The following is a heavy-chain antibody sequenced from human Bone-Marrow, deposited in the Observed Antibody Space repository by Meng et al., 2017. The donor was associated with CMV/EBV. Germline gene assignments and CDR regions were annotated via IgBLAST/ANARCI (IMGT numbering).Heavy chain of an antibody. V-gene: IGHV3-21*01. D-gene: IGHD3-3*01. J-gene: IGHJ4*02. CDR1: GFTFSSYS. Sequence: GESLKISCAASGFTFSSYSMNWVRQAPGKGLEWVSSISSSSSYIYYADSVKGRFTISRDNAKNSLYRQMNSLRAEDTAVYYCARRRNYDFWSGYSRLDYWGQGTLVTVSS. CDR3: ARRRNYDFWSGYSRLDY. CDR2: ISSSSSYI.